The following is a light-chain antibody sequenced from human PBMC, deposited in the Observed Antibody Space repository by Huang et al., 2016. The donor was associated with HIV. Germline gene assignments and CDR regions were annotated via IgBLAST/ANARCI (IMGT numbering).Light chain of an antibody. Sequence: ETVMTQTPATLSVSPGERATLFCRASQSVSSNLAWYQHKPGQAPRLLIYGASTRPTGIPGRFSGSGSGTEFTRTISSLQSEDFAVYYCHQYNNWPPWTFGQGTKVEIK. J-gene: IGKJ1*01. CDR3: HQYNNWPPWT. CDR2: GAS. CDR1: QSVSSN. V-gene: IGKV3-15*01.